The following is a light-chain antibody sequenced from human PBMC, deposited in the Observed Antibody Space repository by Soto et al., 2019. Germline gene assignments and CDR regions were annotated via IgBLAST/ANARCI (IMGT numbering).Light chain of an antibody. J-gene: IGLJ1*01. CDR3: SSYTSSSTHV. CDR1: SSDVGAYTF. CDR2: DVS. Sequence: QSALTQPASVSGSPGQSITISCTGTSSDVGAYTFVSWYQQHPDKVPKLMIFDVSRRPSGVSDRFSGSKSGNTASLTISWLQPEYEADYYCSSYTSSSTHVFGSGTKLTVL. V-gene: IGLV2-14*03.